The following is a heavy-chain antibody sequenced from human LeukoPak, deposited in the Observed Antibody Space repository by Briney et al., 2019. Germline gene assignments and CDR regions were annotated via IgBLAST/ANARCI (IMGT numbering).Heavy chain of an antibody. D-gene: IGHD6-13*01. CDR1: GGSIDNYS. V-gene: IGHV4-30-2*01. CDR2: IYHSGST. Sequence: SETLSLTCTVSGGSIDNYSWSWIRQPPGKGLEWIGYIYHSGSTYYNPSLKSRVTISVDRSKNQFSLKLSSVTAADTAVYYCARVRSSSWFLDYWGQGTLVTVSS. CDR3: ARVRSSSWFLDY. J-gene: IGHJ4*02.